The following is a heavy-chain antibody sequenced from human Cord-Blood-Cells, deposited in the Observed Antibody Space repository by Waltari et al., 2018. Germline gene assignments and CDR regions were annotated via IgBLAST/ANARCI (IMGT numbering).Heavy chain of an antibody. CDR3: ARKYYYDSSGYYLNV. CDR2: IISIFGTA. V-gene: IGHV1-69*01. J-gene: IGHJ4*02. Sequence: QVQLGQSGAEVKKPGSSVKVSCKAAGGTSSSYALSWGRQAPGQGLEWRGGIISIFGTATYAQKFQGSVTITADESTSTAYMELSSLRSEDTAVYYCARKYYYDSSGYYLNVWGQGTLVTVSS. CDR1: GGTSSSYA. D-gene: IGHD3-22*01.